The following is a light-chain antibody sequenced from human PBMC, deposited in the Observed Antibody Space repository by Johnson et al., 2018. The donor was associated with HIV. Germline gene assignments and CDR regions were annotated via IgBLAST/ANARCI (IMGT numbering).Light chain of an antibody. CDR1: ISNIESYF. V-gene: IGLV1-51*02. Sequence: QHVLTQPPSVSAAPGQRVNISCSGNISNIESYFVSWYQQLPGAAPTLLIYEDNKRPSGIPDRFSGSKSGATASLGISGLQTGDEADYYCGTWDSSLIAFYVFGTGTKVSVL. CDR2: EDN. CDR3: GTWDSSLIAFYV. J-gene: IGLJ1*01.